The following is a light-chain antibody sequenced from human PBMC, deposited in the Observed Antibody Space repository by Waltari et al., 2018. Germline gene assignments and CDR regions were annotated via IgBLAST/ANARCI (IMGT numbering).Light chain of an antibody. V-gene: IGLV2-23*02. CDR3: LSYTSSITFV. CDR2: EVT. Sequence: QPALTQPASVSGSPGQSITHSCTGTSNDVGNSKHFRWYQQPPGKAPTLIISEVTERPSGVSDRFSGSKSGNTASLTISGLQAEDEADYYCLSYTSSITFVFGGGTKLSVL. CDR1: SNDVGNSKH. J-gene: IGLJ2*01.